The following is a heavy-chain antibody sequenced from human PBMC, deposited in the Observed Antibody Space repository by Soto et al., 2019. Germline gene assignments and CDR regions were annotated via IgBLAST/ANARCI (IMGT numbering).Heavy chain of an antibody. D-gene: IGHD3-10*01. CDR2: ASGSGDTT. V-gene: IGHV3-23*01. Sequence: EVQLLESGGGLVQPGGSLRLSCAVSGFTFSNYGMSWVRQAPGKGLEWVSAASGSGDTTYYADSVKGRFTISRDNSKNTLYVKMNSLRAEDTAIYYCAKDLGYDGSGIESWGQGTLVTVS. J-gene: IGHJ4*02. CDR1: GFTFSNYG. CDR3: AKDLGYDGSGIES.